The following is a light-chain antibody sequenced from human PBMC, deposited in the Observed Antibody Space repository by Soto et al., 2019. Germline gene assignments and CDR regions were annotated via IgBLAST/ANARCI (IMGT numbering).Light chain of an antibody. J-gene: IGKJ1*01. CDR1: QSISYW. CDR3: QQYNTYWT. CDR2: DAS. Sequence: DIQMTQSPSTLSASVGDRVPITCRASQSISYWLAWYQQKPGKAPKVLIYDASSLESWVPSRFSGSGSGTEFTLTINSLQPDDLATDYCQQYNTYWTFGQGTKVEIK. V-gene: IGKV1-5*01.